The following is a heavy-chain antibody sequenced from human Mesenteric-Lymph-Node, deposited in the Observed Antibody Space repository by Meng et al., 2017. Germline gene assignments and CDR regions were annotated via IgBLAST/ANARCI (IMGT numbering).Heavy chain of an antibody. CDR3: ARGGLITMVRGVVPYYFDY. CDR1: GFTVSSNY. CDR2: IYSGSTI. Sequence: GESLKISCAASGFTVSSNYMSWVRQAPGKGLEWVSVIYSGSTIYYADSVKGRFTISRDNAKNSLYLQMNSLRAEDTAVYYCARGGLITMVRGVVPYYFDYWGQGTLVTV. V-gene: IGHV3-53*01. J-gene: IGHJ4*02. D-gene: IGHD3-10*01.